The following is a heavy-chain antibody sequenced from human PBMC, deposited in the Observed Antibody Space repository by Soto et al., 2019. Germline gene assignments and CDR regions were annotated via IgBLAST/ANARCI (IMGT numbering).Heavy chain of an antibody. J-gene: IGHJ6*04. CDR1: GYTFTSYG. D-gene: IGHD2-2*01. CDR2: ISAYNGNT. V-gene: IGHV1-18*01. CDR3: ARDPGYCSSTSCYGQGDV. Sequence: ASVTVSCQASGYTFTSYGISWVRQAPGQGLEWMGWISAYNGNTNYAQKLQGRVTMTTDTSTSTAYMELRSLRSDDTAVYYCARDPGYCSSTSCYGQGDVWGKGTTVTVSS.